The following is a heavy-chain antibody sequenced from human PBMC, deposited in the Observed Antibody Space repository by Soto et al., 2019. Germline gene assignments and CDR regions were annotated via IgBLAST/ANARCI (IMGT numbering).Heavy chain of an antibody. D-gene: IGHD2-15*01. Sequence: GESLKISCKGSGYSFTSYWIGWVRQMPGKGLEWMGIIYPGDSDTRYSPSFQGQVTISADKSISTAYLQWSSLKASDTAMYYCARLGECSGGSCFAEYFQHWGQGTLVTVSS. CDR2: IYPGDSDT. J-gene: IGHJ1*01. V-gene: IGHV5-51*01. CDR3: ARLGECSGGSCFAEYFQH. CDR1: GYSFTSYW.